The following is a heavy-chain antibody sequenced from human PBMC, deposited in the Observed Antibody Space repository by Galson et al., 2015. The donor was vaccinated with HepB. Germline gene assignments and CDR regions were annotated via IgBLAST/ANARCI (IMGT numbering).Heavy chain of an antibody. V-gene: IGHV3-23*01. CDR1: GFTFSRYA. CDR2: ISGGGQRT. J-gene: IGHJ6*02. Sequence: SLRLSCAASGFTFSRYAMTWVRQAPGRGLELVSSISGGGQRTYYGDSVEGRFTTSRDNSKNTLYLQMYSLRAEDTAVYYCARRISLVRGIITKPDYYYGMDVWGQGTTVTVAS. CDR3: ARRISLVRGIITKPDYYYGMDV. D-gene: IGHD3-10*01.